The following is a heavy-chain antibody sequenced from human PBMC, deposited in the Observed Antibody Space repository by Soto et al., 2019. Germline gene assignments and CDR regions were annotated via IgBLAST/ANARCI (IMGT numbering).Heavy chain of an antibody. CDR1: GGSISSGGSY. CDR2: IYYSGST. V-gene: IGHV4-31*03. J-gene: IGHJ6*02. Sequence: TLSLTCPVSGGSISSGGSYWSWIRQHPGKGLEWIGYIYYSGSTYYHQPLKRRVTISVDKSKNKFSLKLSSVTAADTAVCYCARAHQGWSGGRKDYYGMDVWGQGNTVT. CDR3: ARAHQGWSGGRKDYYGMDV. D-gene: IGHD2-15*01.